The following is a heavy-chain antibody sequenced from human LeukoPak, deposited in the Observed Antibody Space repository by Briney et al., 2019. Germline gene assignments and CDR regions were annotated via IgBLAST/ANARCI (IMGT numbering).Heavy chain of an antibody. V-gene: IGHV3-21*01. CDR2: ISRSSSYI. CDR1: GFTFSSYS. Sequence: GGSLRLPCAASGFTFSSYSMNWVRQAPGKGLEWVSSISRSSSYIYYADSVKGRFTISRDNAKNSLYLQMNSLRAEDTAVYYCARETIYYDSSGYYYPLGYWGQGTLVTVSS. CDR3: ARETIYYDSSGYYYPLGY. J-gene: IGHJ4*02. D-gene: IGHD3-22*01.